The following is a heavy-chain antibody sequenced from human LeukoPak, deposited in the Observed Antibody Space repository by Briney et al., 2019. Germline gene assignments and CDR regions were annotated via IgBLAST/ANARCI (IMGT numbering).Heavy chain of an antibody. Sequence: GGSLRLSCEASGFSFSEHSMGWVRLAPGKGLEWVSSISGSSRFIFYVDSVKGRFTVSRDNAKNLVFLQMHGLRADDTAVYYCVTGENPDDTWGSHLDAFDIWGQGTMVTVSS. CDR3: VTGENPDDTWGSHLDAFDI. D-gene: IGHD3-16*01. CDR2: ISGSSRFI. V-gene: IGHV3-21*01. CDR1: GFSFSEHS. J-gene: IGHJ3*02.